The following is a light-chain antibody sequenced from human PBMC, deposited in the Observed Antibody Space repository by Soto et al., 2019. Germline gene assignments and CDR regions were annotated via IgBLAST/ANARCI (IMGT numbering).Light chain of an antibody. CDR2: DAS. J-gene: IGKJ1*01. CDR1: NAISTC. Sequence: DIQMTPSPSTLSSSVGDRVTITCRARNAISTCLAWYQQKPGKAPKLLIYDASSWESGVPSRFSGSGSGTEFTLTISSLQPEDFAVYYCQQYDGYPSTFGQGTKVDIK. V-gene: IGKV1-5*01. CDR3: QQYDGYPST.